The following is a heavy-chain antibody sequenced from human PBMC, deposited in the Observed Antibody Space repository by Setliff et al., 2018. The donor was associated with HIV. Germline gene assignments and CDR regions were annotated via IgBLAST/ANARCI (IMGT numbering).Heavy chain of an antibody. CDR1: GYTFTNYD. J-gene: IGHJ4*02. V-gene: IGHV1-8*02. Sequence: ASVKVSCKPSGYTFTNYDINWVRQAAGQGLEWMGWMNPDSRNTGYAQRFEGSVTMTTDTSTSTAYMDLRSLRSDDTAVYYCARGSSPVDYFDYWGLGTLVTVSS. CDR3: ARGSSPVDYFDY. CDR2: MNPDSRNT.